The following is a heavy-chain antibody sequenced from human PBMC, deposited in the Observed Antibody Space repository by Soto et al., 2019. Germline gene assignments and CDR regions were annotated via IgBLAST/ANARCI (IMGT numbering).Heavy chain of an antibody. CDR2: ISAYSGGT. CDR3: AREDRDRETGLVPAAIDGMDV. D-gene: IGHD2-2*01. CDR1: GYTLTSYG. V-gene: IGHV1-2*04. Sequence: ASVKVSCKASGYTLTSYGISWMRQAPGQGLEWMGWISAYSGGTNYAQNFQGWVTMTRDTSISSAYMELSRLRADDTAVYYCAREDRDRETGLVPAAIDGMDVWGQGTTVTVSS. J-gene: IGHJ6*02.